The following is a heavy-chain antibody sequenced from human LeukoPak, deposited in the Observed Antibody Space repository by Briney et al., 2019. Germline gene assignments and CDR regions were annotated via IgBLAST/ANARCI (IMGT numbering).Heavy chain of an antibody. D-gene: IGHD5-12*01. Sequence: SGTLSLTCAVSGGSFTGYYWTWIRQPPGKGLEWIGYIYYSGSTNYNPSLESRVTISIDTSKNQFSLKVNSVTAADTAVYYCARPIGGHGGRGAFDIWGQGTMVTVSS. V-gene: IGHV4-59*01. CDR1: GGSFTGYY. CDR2: IYYSGST. J-gene: IGHJ3*02. CDR3: ARPIGGHGGRGAFDI.